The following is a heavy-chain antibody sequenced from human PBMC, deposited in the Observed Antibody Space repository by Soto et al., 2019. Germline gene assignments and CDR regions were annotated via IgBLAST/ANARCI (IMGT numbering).Heavy chain of an antibody. Sequence: GASVKVSCKVSGYTLTELSMHWVRQAPGKGLEWMGGFDPEDGETIYAQKFQGRVTMTEDTSTDTAYMELSSLRSEDTAVYYCATDHRGTYYDFWSGYHTFDYWGQGALVTVSS. CDR3: ATDHRGTYYDFWSGYHTFDY. V-gene: IGHV1-24*01. D-gene: IGHD3-3*01. CDR2: FDPEDGET. CDR1: GYTLTELS. J-gene: IGHJ4*02.